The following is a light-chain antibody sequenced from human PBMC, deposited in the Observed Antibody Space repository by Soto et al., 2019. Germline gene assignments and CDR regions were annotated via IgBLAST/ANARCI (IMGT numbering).Light chain of an antibody. CDR1: QSVSSTS. J-gene: IGKJ5*01. Sequence: EIVLTQSPGTLSLSPGERATLSCRASQSVSSTSLAWYQQKPGQAPRLLIYAASSGATGIPDRFSGSGSETDFTLTINRLEPEDFAVYYCQYYGNSRITFGQGTRLEIK. CDR3: QYYGNSRIT. V-gene: IGKV3-20*01. CDR2: AAS.